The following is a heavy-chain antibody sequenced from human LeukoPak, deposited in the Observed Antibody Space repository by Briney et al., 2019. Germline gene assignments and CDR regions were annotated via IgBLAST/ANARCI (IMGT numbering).Heavy chain of an antibody. Sequence: PGGSLRLSCAASGFTFDDYAMNWVRHAPGKGLEWVSFISSSGSTIYSADSVRGRFTISRDNAKKSLYLQMNSLRAEDTAVYYCARDWGFVVVTTIGYMDVWGKGTTVTVAS. CDR1: GFTFDDYA. J-gene: IGHJ6*03. V-gene: IGHV3-48*01. CDR3: ARDWGFVVVTTIGYMDV. D-gene: IGHD2-21*02. CDR2: ISSSGSTI.